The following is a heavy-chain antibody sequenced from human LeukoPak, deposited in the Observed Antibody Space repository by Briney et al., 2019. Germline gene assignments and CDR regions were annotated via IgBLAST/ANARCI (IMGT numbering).Heavy chain of an antibody. CDR3: ARPSYYYDSSGYRY. D-gene: IGHD3-22*01. J-gene: IGHJ4*02. V-gene: IGHV1-2*02. CDR1: GGTFSSYA. Sequence: ASVRVSCKASGGTFSSYAISWVRQAPGQGLEWMGWINPNSGGTNYAQKFQGRVTMTRDTSISTAYMELSRLRSDDTAVYYCARPSYYYDSSGYRYWGQGTLVTASS. CDR2: INPNSGGT.